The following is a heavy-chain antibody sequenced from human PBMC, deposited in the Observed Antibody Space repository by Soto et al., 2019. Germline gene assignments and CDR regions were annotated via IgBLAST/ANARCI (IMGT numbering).Heavy chain of an antibody. V-gene: IGHV3-30*18. CDR2: ISYDGSNK. CDR1: GFTFSSYG. J-gene: IGHJ6*02. CDR3: VEDGSSGWPYYYGLDV. Sequence: QVQLVESGGGVVQPGRSLRLSCAASGFTFSSYGMHWVRQAPGKGLEWLAVISYDGSNKYYSDSVKGRFTIARDNSQNTLFLHMSSLRAEDTAVYYCVEDGSSGWPYYYGLDVGAQGTSVTVSS. D-gene: IGHD6-19*01.